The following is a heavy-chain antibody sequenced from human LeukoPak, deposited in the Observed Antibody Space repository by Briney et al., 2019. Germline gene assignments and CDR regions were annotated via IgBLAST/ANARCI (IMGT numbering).Heavy chain of an antibody. V-gene: IGHV3-23*01. Sequence: GGSLTLSCAASGFTSSSYAMSWVRQAQGKVLEWVSAISASGGSTYYADSVKVRFTISRDNSKNTLYLQMNSLRAEDTAVYYCAKASSDSSGWYLGFAYWGQGTLVTVSS. CDR3: AKASSDSSGWYLGFAY. D-gene: IGHD6-19*01. CDR1: GFTSSSYA. J-gene: IGHJ4*02. CDR2: ISASGGST.